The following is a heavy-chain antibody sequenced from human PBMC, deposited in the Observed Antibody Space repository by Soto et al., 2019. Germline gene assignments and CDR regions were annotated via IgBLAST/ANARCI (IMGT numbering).Heavy chain of an antibody. CDR3: ARVHTGLYGDYALDY. CDR1: GFTFSSYA. D-gene: IGHD4-17*01. J-gene: IGHJ4*02. CDR2: ISYDGSNK. V-gene: IGHV3-30-3*01. Sequence: QVQLVESGGGVVQPGRSLRLSCAASGFTFSSYAMHWVRQAPGKGLEWVAVISYDGSNKYYADSVKGRFTISRDNSKNTLYLQMNSLRAEDTAVYYCARVHTGLYGDYALDYWGQGTLVTVSS.